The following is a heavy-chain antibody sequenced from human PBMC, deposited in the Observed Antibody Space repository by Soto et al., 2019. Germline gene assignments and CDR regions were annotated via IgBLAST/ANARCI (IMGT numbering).Heavy chain of an antibody. CDR1: GYSISSSNW. CDR3: ASGEGATVGVDY. J-gene: IGHJ4*02. Sequence: QVQLQESGPGLVKPSDTLSLTCAVSGYSISSSNWWGWIRQPPGKGLEWIGYIYYSGSTYYNPSLKSRXXMXVXXSKNQFSLKLSSVTAVDTAVYYCASGEGATVGVDYWGQGTLVTVSS. CDR2: IYYSGST. V-gene: IGHV4-28*01. D-gene: IGHD3-10*01.